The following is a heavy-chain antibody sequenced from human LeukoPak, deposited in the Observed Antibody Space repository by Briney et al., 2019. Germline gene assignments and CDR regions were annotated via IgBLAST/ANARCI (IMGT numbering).Heavy chain of an antibody. J-gene: IGHJ4*02. D-gene: IGHD4-23*01. CDR3: ARASTPGGPSDY. Sequence: GGSLRLSCAASGFTFSSYWMHWVRQAPGKGLVWVSRITSDGSSTSYADSVKGRFTISRDNAKNTLYLQMNSLRAEDTAVYYCARASTPGGPSDYWGQGTLVTVSS. CDR2: ITSDGSST. CDR1: GFTFSSYW. V-gene: IGHV3-74*01.